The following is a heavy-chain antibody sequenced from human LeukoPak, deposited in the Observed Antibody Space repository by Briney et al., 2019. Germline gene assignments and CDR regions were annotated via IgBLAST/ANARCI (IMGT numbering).Heavy chain of an antibody. D-gene: IGHD3/OR15-3a*01. CDR3: ARDQLGLSVGPPVLGMDV. CDR2: ISYDGSNK. J-gene: IGHJ6*02. Sequence: GRSLRLSCAASGFTFSSYAMHWVRQAPGKGLEWVAVISYDGSNKYYADSVKGRFTISRDNSKNTLYLQMNSLRAEDTAVYYCARDQLGLSVGPPVLGMDVWGQGTTVTVSS. CDR1: GFTFSSYA. V-gene: IGHV3-30-3*01.